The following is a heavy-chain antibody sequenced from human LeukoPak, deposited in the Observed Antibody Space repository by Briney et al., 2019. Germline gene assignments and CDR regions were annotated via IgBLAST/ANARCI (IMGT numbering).Heavy chain of an antibody. J-gene: IGHJ6*03. CDR2: IIPIFGTA. Sequence: VKVSCKASGGTFSSYAISWVRQAPGQGLEWMGGIIPIFGTANYAQKFQGRVTITADESTSTAYMELSSLRSEDTAVYYCARDALCSSTSCYYMDVWGKGTTVTVSS. CDR1: GGTFSSYA. V-gene: IGHV1-69*13. D-gene: IGHD2-2*01. CDR3: ARDALCSSTSCYYMDV.